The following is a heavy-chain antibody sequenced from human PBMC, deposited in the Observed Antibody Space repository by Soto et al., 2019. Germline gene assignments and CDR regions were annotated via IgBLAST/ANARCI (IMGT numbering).Heavy chain of an antibody. Sequence: GASVKVSCKASGYTFTGYYMHWVRQAPGQGLEWMGWINPNSGGTNYAQKFQGWVTMTRDTSISTAYMELSRLRSDDTAVYYCAIANWNDQCGSYWFDPWGLRTLVTVSS. J-gene: IGHJ5*02. V-gene: IGHV1-2*04. CDR3: AIANWNDQCGSYWFDP. CDR1: GYTFTGYY. D-gene: IGHD1-20*01. CDR2: INPNSGGT.